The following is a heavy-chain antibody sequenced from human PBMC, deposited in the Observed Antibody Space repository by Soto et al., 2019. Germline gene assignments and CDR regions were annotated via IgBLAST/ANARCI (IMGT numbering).Heavy chain of an antibody. J-gene: IGHJ6*02. CDR1: GYTFTNYT. CDR2: INTVNGDT. CDR3: AQRTSGTPAMDV. D-gene: IGHD1-26*01. Sequence: ASVKVSCKASGYTFTNYTVNWVRQAPGQRLEWMAWINTVNGDTKYSQKVQGRVTIIRDTSASTDYMELSSLRSEDTAIYYCAQRTSGTPAMDVWGQGTTVTVSS. V-gene: IGHV1-3*04.